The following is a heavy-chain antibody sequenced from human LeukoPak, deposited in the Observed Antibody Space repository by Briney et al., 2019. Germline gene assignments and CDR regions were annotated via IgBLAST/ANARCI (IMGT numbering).Heavy chain of an antibody. CDR3: ARLVVTAIPVLDS. V-gene: IGHV1-69*04. J-gene: IGHJ4*02. D-gene: IGHD2-21*02. Sequence: EASVKVSCKASGGTFSSYGISWVRPAPGQGLEWMGRIIPILGIASCAQKFQGRVTITADKSTSTAYMELSSLRSEDSAVYYCARLVVTAIPVLDSWGLGTQVTVSS. CDR2: IIPILGIA. CDR1: GGTFSSYG.